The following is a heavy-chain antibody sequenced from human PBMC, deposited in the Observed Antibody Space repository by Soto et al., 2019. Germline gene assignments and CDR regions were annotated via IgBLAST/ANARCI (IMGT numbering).Heavy chain of an antibody. V-gene: IGHV3-23*01. J-gene: IGHJ4*02. CDR2: ISGSGDST. D-gene: IGHD1-26*01. CDR3: VRRGSGSYYDC. Sequence: EVQLLESGGGLVQPGGSLRLSCAASGFTFSSYAMRWVRQAPGKGLEWVSAISGSGDSTYYADSVKGRFTISRDNSKNTLYLQMNSLRAEDTAIYYCVRRGSGSYYDCWGQGTLVTVSS. CDR1: GFTFSSYA.